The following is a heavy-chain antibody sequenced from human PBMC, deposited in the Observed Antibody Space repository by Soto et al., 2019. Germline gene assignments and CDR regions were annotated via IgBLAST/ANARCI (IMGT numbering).Heavy chain of an antibody. CDR2: IYYSGST. D-gene: IGHD6-6*01. CDR1: GGSISSGGYY. CDR3: ARWVESSSSYAFDI. J-gene: IGHJ3*02. V-gene: IGHV4-31*03. Sequence: QVQLQESGPGLVKPSQTLSLTCTVSGGSISSGGYYWSWIRQHPGKGLEWIGYIYYSGSTYYNPSLKSRVTTSVDTSKNQFPLKLSSVTAADTAVYYCARWVESSSSYAFDIWGQGTMVTVSS.